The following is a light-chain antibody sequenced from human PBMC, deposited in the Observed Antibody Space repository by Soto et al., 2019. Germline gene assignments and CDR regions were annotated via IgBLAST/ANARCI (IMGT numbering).Light chain of an antibody. CDR1: SSNIGAGYD. CDR2: GNS. CDR3: QSYDSSLRGSV. J-gene: IGLJ1*01. Sequence: QSVLTQPPSVSGAPGQRVTISCTGSSSNIGAGYDVHWYQQLPGTAPKLLIYGNSNRPSGFPDRFSGSKSGTSASLAITGLQARDEADYYCQSYDSSLRGSVFGTGTKVTVL. V-gene: IGLV1-40*01.